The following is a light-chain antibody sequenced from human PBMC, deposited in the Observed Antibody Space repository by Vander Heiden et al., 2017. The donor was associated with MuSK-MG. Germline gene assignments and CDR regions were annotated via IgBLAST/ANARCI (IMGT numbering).Light chain of an antibody. CDR1: QSIAGY. V-gene: IGKV1-39*01. CDR2: GAS. J-gene: IGKJ2*01. CDR3: QQSYSIPHT. Sequence: DVQMTQSPSSLSASVGDRVTITCRASQSIAGYLNWYQQKPGKAPKLLICGASSLQSGVPSRFSGSGSGTDFTLTISSLQPEDVATYHCQQSYSIPHTFGQGTKLEIK.